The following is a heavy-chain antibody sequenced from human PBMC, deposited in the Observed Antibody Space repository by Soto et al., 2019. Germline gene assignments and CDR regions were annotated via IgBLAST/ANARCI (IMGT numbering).Heavy chain of an antibody. Sequence: SETLSLTCTVSGGSISSLYWSWIRQPPGKGLEWIGYIYNSGSTNYNPSLKSRLTISIDTSKNQFSLRLSSVTAADTAVYYCATFGGYSYPNVDYWGQGTLVTVSS. V-gene: IGHV4-59*11. CDR1: GGSISSLY. J-gene: IGHJ4*02. CDR2: IYNSGST. CDR3: ATFGGYSYPNVDY. D-gene: IGHD5-18*01.